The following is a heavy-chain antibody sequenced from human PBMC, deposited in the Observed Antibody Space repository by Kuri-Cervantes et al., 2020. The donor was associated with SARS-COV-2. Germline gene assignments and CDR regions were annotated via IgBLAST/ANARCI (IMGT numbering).Heavy chain of an antibody. D-gene: IGHD2-2*01. V-gene: IGHV4-59*01. J-gene: IGHJ4*02. Sequence: LRLSCTCPGGSISDYYWSWIRPPPGKGLEWIGYIYYTWSTSYNPSLKSRVAISVDTSKNQFSLKLTSVTAADTAVYYCARDCSTADCKTFGYYWGRGTLVTVSS. CDR1: GGSISDYY. CDR2: IYYTWST. CDR3: ARDCSTADCKTFGYY.